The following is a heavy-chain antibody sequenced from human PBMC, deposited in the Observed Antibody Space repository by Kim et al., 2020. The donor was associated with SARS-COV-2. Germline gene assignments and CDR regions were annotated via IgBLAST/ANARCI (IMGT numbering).Heavy chain of an antibody. CDR1: GGSISSSSYY. Sequence: SETLSLTCTVSGGSISSSSYYWGWIRQPPGKGLEWIGSIYYSGSTYYNPSLKSRVTISVDTSKNQFSLKLSSVTAADTAVYYCARDTGSWAKDAFDIWG. J-gene: IGHJ3*02. D-gene: IGHD1-26*01. CDR3: ARDTGSWAKDAFDI. V-gene: IGHV4-39*07. CDR2: IYYSGST.